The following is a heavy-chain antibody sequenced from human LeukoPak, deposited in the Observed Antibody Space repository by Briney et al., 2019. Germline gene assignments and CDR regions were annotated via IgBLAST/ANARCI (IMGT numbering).Heavy chain of an antibody. CDR1: GFTVSSYG. D-gene: IGHD1-7*01. Sequence: WRSLRLSRAASGFTVSSYGMPWVRQAPGKGLVWVSRINSDGSSTSYADSVKGRFTISRDNAKDTLYLQMNSLRAEDTAVYYCARSPPYNWNYGNYFDYWGQGTLVTVPS. CDR3: ARSPPYNWNYGNYFDY. J-gene: IGHJ4*02. V-gene: IGHV3-74*01. CDR2: INSDGSST.